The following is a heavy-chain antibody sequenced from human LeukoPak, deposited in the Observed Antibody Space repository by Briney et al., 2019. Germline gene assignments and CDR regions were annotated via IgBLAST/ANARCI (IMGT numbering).Heavy chain of an antibody. CDR1: AGSITTYY. J-gene: IGHJ3*02. Sequence: SETLSLTCTISAGSITTYYWNWIRQPPGKGLEWIGYVYYTGSTNYDPSLNSRVTISLDTSKKQFSLKLNSVTAADTAVYYCARRVVVTPTSLDAFDIWSQGTMVTVSS. CDR3: ARRVVVTPTSLDAFDI. V-gene: IGHV4-59*08. CDR2: VYYTGST. D-gene: IGHD2-21*02.